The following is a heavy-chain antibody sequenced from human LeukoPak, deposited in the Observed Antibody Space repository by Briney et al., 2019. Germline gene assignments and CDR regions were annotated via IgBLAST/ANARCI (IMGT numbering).Heavy chain of an antibody. J-gene: IGHJ3*02. CDR1: GFTFSSHW. D-gene: IGHD6-6*01. CDR2: IKQDGSEK. Sequence: GGSLRLSCAASGFTFSSHWMSWVRQAPGKGLEWVANIKQDGSEKYYVDSVKGRFTISRDKAKNSLFLQMNSLRAEDTAVYFCARVASYAFDIWGQGTMVTVSS. CDR3: ARVASYAFDI. V-gene: IGHV3-7*01.